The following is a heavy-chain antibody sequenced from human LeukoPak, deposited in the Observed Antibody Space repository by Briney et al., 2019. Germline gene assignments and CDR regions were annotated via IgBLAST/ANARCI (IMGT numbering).Heavy chain of an antibody. D-gene: IGHD6-19*01. J-gene: IGHJ4*02. V-gene: IGHV4-61*02. CDR3: ARWYSSGWYVTGFDY. CDR1: GGSISSGSYY. CDR2: IYTSGST. Sequence: SETLSLTCTVSGGSISSGSYYWSWIRQPAGKGLEWIGRIYTSGSTNYNPSLKSRVTISVDTSKNQFSLKLSSVTAADTAVYYCARWYSSGWYVTGFDYWGQGTLVTVSS.